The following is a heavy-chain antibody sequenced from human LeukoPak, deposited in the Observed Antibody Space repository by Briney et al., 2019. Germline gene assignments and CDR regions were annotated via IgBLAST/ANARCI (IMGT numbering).Heavy chain of an antibody. Sequence: ASVKVSCRASGYTLTTNGISWVRQAPGQGLEWMAWISPDNGDTKYAQEFQGRLTVTTDTSTSTAYMELRSLRSDDTAVYYCARLRGGIYSSRDAFDIWGQGTMATVSS. CDR1: GYTLTTNG. CDR3: ARLRGGIYSSRDAFDI. D-gene: IGHD6-19*01. V-gene: IGHV1-18*04. J-gene: IGHJ3*02. CDR2: ISPDNGDT.